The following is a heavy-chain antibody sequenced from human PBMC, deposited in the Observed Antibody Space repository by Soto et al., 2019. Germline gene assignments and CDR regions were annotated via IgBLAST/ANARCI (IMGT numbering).Heavy chain of an antibody. Sequence: QFQLVQPGAEVKKPGGSGKVSCKASGYTFASYAISWMRQAPGQGLEGMGWISAYNGNTNYAQKIQGRVTMTTDTSTSTAYMQLRSLRSDDTAVYYCAKYHPPPDSWGQGTLVTVSS. CDR2: ISAYNGNT. CDR1: GYTFASYA. V-gene: IGHV1-18*01. J-gene: IGHJ4*02. CDR3: AKYHPPPDS.